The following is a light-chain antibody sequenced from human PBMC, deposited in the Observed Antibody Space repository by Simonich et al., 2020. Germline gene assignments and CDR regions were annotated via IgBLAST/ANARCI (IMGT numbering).Light chain of an antibody. Sequence: SYVLTQPPSVSVAPGKTARITCGGNNIGSKSVHWYQQKPGQAPVLVVYDESDRPSGIPERFSGSNSGNTATLTISRVEAGDEADYYCQVWDSSSDRVVFGGGTKLTVL. CDR2: DES. J-gene: IGLJ2*01. CDR1: NIGSKS. CDR3: QVWDSSSDRVV. V-gene: IGLV3-21*03.